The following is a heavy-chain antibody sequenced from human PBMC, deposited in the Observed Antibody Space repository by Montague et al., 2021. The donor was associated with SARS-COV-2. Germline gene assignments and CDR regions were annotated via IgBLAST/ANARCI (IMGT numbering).Heavy chain of an antibody. CDR2: IYYSGST. J-gene: IGHJ4*02. CDR1: GGSISSSSYY. V-gene: IGHV4-39*01. D-gene: IGHD1-26*01. CDR3: VEIVGAADY. Sequence: SETLSLTCTVSGGSISSSSYYWGWIRQPPGKGLEWIGSIYYSGSTYYNPSLKRRVTISVDTSKSQLSLKLSSVTAADTAVYYCVEIVGAADYWGQGTLVTVSS.